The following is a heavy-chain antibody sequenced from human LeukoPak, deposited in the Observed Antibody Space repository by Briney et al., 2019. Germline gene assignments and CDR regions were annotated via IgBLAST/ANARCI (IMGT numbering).Heavy chain of an antibody. Sequence: GESLKISCKGSGYSFTSYWIALVRQMPGKRLESMGISYPGESDTRYSPSFQGQVTISADTSISTAYLQWSSLKASDTAMYYCARGLGYSGRWYFDYWGQGTLVTVSS. CDR3: ARGLGYSGRWYFDY. CDR1: GYSFTSYW. V-gene: IGHV5-51*01. J-gene: IGHJ4*02. D-gene: IGHD6-13*01. CDR2: SYPGESDT.